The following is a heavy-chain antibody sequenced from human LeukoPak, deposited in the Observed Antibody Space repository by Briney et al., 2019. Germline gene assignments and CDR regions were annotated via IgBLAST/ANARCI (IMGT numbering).Heavy chain of an antibody. V-gene: IGHV3-21*01. Sequence: GGSLRLSCAASGFTFSRYNMDWVRQAPGKGLEWVSSISTSSSYIYYADSVKGRFTISRDNAKKSVYLQMNSLRAEDTAVYYCAKDADFSYYYYMDVWGKGTTVTVSS. CDR1: GFTFSRYN. J-gene: IGHJ6*03. CDR2: ISTSSSYI. D-gene: IGHD3-3*01. CDR3: AKDADFSYYYYMDV.